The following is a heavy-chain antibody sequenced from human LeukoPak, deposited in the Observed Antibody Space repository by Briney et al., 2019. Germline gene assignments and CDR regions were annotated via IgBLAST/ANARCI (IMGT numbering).Heavy chain of an antibody. J-gene: IGHJ6*03. CDR1: GGSISSGSYY. D-gene: IGHD6-13*01. CDR3: ARDPIAAAAGGFYYYYYMDV. CDR2: IYTSGST. V-gene: IGHV4-61*02. Sequence: TLSLTCTVSGGSISSGSYYWSWIRQPAGKGLEWIGRIYTSGSTNYNPSLKSRVTISVDTSKNQFSLKLSSVTAADTAVYYCARDPIAAAAGGFYYYYYMDVWGKGTTVTVSS.